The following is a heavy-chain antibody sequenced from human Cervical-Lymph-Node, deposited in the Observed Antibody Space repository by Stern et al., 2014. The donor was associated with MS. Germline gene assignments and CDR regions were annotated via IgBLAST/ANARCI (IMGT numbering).Heavy chain of an antibody. CDR1: GDSISSYTHY. V-gene: IGHV4-39*01. J-gene: IGHJ4*02. D-gene: IGHD2-8*02. Sequence: VQLVESGPGLVKPSETLSLTCAVSGDSISSYTHYWAWIRQPPGKGLEWIGSVYYSGATYYNPSLKSPVTRSVDTSKNHFSLGLNSVTAADTAVYYCAKHACTGAACPFDLWGQGTLVTVSS. CDR2: VYYSGAT. CDR3: AKHACTGAACPFDL.